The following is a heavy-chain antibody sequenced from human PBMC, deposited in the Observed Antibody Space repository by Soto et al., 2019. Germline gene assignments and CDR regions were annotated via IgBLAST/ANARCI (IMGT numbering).Heavy chain of an antibody. D-gene: IGHD5-12*01. CDR2: IYWDDDK. Sequence: QITLKESGPTLVRPTQTLTLTCTFSGFSLSTTGVAVAWIRQPPGEALEWLALIYWDDDKRYKSSLKSRLTSTKDTSRDQVVLAMTNMGPMDTAAYFCARGQRGRRDFWGTGIRVTVSS. V-gene: IGHV2-5*02. CDR1: GFSLSTTGVA. CDR3: ARGQRGRRDF. J-gene: IGHJ4*02.